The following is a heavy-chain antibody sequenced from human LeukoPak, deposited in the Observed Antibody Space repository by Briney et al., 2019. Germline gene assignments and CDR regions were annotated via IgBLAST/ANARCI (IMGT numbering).Heavy chain of an antibody. CDR1: GGSFSGYY. J-gene: IGHJ4*02. CDR2: IYTSGST. V-gene: IGHV4-59*10. CDR3: ARGFRFPHTAMVN. Sequence: SETLSLTCAVYGGSFSGYYWSWIRQPAGKGLEWIGRIYTSGSTNYNPSLKSRVTMSVDTSKNQFSLKLSSVTAADTAVYYCARGFRFPHTAMVNWGQGTLVTVSS. D-gene: IGHD5-18*01.